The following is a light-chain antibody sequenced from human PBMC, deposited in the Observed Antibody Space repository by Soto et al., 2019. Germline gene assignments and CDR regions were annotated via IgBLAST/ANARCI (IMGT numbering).Light chain of an antibody. CDR3: QQSYRTPRT. Sequence: DIQMTQSPSSLSASVGDRVTITCRASQSISSYLNWYQQKPGKAPKLLIYGAYSLQRVVPSRFSGSGSGTDFTLTISSLQPEDYAPYYCQQSYRTPRTFCQGTKLEIK. V-gene: IGKV1-39*01. CDR1: QSISSY. CDR2: GAY. J-gene: IGKJ2*02.